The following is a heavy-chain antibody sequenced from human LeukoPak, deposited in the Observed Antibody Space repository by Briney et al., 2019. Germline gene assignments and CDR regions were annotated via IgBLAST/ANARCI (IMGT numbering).Heavy chain of an antibody. CDR3: ARQVATRSFPFDY. CDR1: GGSISSYY. V-gene: IGHV4-59*08. Sequence: SETLSLTCTVSGGSISSYYWSWIRQPPGKGLEWIGYIYYSGSTNYNPSLKSRVTISVDTSKNQFSLKLSSVTAADTAVYYCARQVATRSFPFDYWGQGTLVTVSS. J-gene: IGHJ4*02. CDR2: IYYSGST. D-gene: IGHD1-26*01.